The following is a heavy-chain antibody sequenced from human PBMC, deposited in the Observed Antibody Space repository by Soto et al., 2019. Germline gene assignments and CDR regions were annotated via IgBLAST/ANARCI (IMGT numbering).Heavy chain of an antibody. CDR3: ARDGERYSSSPHFDY. J-gene: IGHJ4*02. Sequence: SETLSLTCAVSGGSIRSGGYSWSWIRQPPGKGLEWIGYIYNSGSTYSNPSLKSRVTISVERPTNQFSLKLRSLTAAATPVHYCARDGERYSSSPHFDYWGQGALVTVSS. D-gene: IGHD6-6*01. V-gene: IGHV4-30-2*01. CDR2: IYNSGST. CDR1: GGSIRSGGYS.